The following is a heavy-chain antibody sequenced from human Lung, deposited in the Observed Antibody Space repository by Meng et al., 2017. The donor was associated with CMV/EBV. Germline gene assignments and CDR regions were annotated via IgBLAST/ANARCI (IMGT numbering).Heavy chain of an antibody. Sequence: ASVKVSCKASGYTFTSYGINWVRQAPGQGLEWMGWIRVYNGDTKYAQKFQGRVTMTTDTSTGTAYMELRSLRSDDTAVYYCARRGPSYCGVDCLAWFDPWGQGTLVTVSS. J-gene: IGHJ5*02. CDR1: GYTFTSYG. D-gene: IGHD2-21*01. V-gene: IGHV1-18*01. CDR2: IRVYNGDT. CDR3: ARRGPSYCGVDCLAWFDP.